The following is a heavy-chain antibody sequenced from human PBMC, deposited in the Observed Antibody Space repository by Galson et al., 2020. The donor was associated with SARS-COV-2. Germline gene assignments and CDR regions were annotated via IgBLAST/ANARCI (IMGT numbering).Heavy chain of an antibody. CDR2: ISHNGGST. CDR3: VKDIPYYDSSGYYDAY. J-gene: IGHJ4*02. V-gene: IGHV3-64D*06. CDR1: GFTFSSYA. Sequence: GGSLRLSCSASGFTFSSYAMHWVRQAPGKGLEYVSAISHNGGSTYYADSVKGRFTISRDNSKNTLYLQMTSLRPEDTAVYYCVKDIPYYDSSGYYDAYWGQGTLVTVSS. D-gene: IGHD3-22*01.